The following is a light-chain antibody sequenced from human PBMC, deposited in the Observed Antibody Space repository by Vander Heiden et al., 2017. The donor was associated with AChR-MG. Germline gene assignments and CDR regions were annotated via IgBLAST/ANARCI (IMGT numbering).Light chain of an antibody. V-gene: IGLV1-40*01. Sequence: QSVLTQPPSVSRAPGQRVTISCTGSSSNLGAGYDVHWYQQLPGTDTKLLLDGNSNRPSGVPDRFSVSKSGTSASLDITGLQAEDDADDYCQSYDSSLSALYVFGTGTKVTVL. CDR2: GNS. CDR1: SSNLGAGYD. CDR3: QSYDSSLSALYV. J-gene: IGLJ1*01.